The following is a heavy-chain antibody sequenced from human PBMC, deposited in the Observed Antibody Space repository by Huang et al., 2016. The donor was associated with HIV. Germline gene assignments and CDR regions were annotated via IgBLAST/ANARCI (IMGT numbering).Heavy chain of an antibody. CDR1: GDSFTSLP. Sequence: QVHLVQSGAEVKKPGSSVKVSCKASGDSFTSLPINWVRQAPGKGLEWRLGLVPMLVSAPYAKKVRGRVTISADESTSTSYMELSRLRSDDTAMYYCATSTPMLGESGGWSGKVVITENVPYVDWGQGTLVTVSS. V-gene: IGHV1-69*01. D-gene: IGHD3-22*01. CDR2: LVPMLVSA. CDR3: ATSTPMLGESGGWSGKVVITENVPYVD. J-gene: IGHJ4*02.